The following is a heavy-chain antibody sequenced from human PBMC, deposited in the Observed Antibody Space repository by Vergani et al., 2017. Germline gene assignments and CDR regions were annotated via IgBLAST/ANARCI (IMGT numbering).Heavy chain of an antibody. CDR2: ISSNGGST. CDR3: ARPRRYYDSSDSDAFDI. D-gene: IGHD3-22*01. V-gene: IGHV3-64*01. CDR1: GFTFSSYA. Sequence: EVQLVESGGGLVQPGGSLRLSCAASGFTFSSYAMHWVRQAPGKGLEYVSAISSNGGSTYYANSVKGRFTISRDNSKNTLYLQMGSLRAEDMAVYYCARPRRYYDSSDSDAFDIWGQGTMVTVSS. J-gene: IGHJ3*02.